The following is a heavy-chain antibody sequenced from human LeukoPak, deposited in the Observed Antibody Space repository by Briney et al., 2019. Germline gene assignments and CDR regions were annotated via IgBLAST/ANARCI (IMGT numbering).Heavy chain of an antibody. Sequence: SGGSLRLSCAASGFTFSSYSMNWVRQAPGKGPEWVALIWYNGNNKYYGDSVKGRFTISRDNSKNTVYLQMNSLRAEDTGVYYCARDRLEAVTDDDYFDYWGQGTLVTVSS. D-gene: IGHD2-21*02. CDR3: ARDRLEAVTDDDYFDY. J-gene: IGHJ4*02. CDR2: IWYNGNNK. CDR1: GFTFSSYS. V-gene: IGHV3-33*08.